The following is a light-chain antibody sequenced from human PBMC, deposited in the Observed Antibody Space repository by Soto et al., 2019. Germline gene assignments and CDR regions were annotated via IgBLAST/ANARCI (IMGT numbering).Light chain of an antibody. CDR1: QNVARSN. CDR3: QQRST. V-gene: IGKV3-11*01. J-gene: IGKJ1*01. Sequence: DIVLTQSPDTLSLSPWERATLSCRATQNVARSNLAWYQHRPGQAPRLLIYDASNRATGIPARFSGSGSGTDFPLTISSLEPEDFAVYYCQQRSTFGQVTKVDIK. CDR2: DAS.